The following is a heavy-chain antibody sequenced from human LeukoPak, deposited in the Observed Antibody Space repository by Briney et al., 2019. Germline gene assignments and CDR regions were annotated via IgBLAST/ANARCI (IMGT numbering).Heavy chain of an antibody. Sequence: GRSLRLSCAASGFTFSSYAMHWVRQAPGKGLEWVAVISYDGSNKYYADSVKGRFTISRDNSKNTLSLQMNSLRAEDTAVYYCARDGYYYAEEFDPWGQGTLVTVSS. CDR2: ISYDGSNK. V-gene: IGHV3-30*04. CDR1: GFTFSSYA. J-gene: IGHJ5*02. D-gene: IGHD3-10*01. CDR3: ARDGYYYAEEFDP.